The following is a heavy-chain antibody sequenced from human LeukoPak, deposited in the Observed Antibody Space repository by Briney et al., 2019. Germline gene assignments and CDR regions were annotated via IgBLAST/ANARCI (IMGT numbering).Heavy chain of an antibody. CDR2: MNPNSGNT. CDR3: ARGLSITGYSSGWSRNCYYGMDV. Sequence: GASVKVSCKASGYTFTSYGISWVRQATGQGLEWMGWMNPNSGNTGYAQKFQGRVTMTRNTSISTAYMELSSLRSEDTAVYYCARGLSITGYSSGWSRNCYYGMDVWGQGTTVTVSS. V-gene: IGHV1-8*02. CDR1: GYTFTSYG. J-gene: IGHJ6*02. D-gene: IGHD6-19*01.